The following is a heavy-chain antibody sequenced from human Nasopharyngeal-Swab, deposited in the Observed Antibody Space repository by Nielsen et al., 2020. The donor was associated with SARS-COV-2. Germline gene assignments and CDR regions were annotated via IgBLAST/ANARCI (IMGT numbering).Heavy chain of an antibody. CDR1: WFSLDTSGLG. CDR2: IYCDGDK. D-gene: IGHD3-10*01. Sequence: SVPTLVRPTHTLTLTCTFSWFSLDTSGLGVAWIRQPPLKALECLALIYCDGDKRYSPSLKNRLTITKDTSKNQLLRTMNNMDPVDTATYFCAHIPLSYYGSGNYFDQWGQGILVSVSS. CDR3: AHIPLSYYGSGNYFDQ. J-gene: IGHJ4*02. V-gene: IGHV2-5*02.